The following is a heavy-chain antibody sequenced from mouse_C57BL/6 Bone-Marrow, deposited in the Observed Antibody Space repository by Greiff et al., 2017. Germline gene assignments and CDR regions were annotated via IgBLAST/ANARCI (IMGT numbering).Heavy chain of an antibody. CDR2: IDPEDGDT. J-gene: IGHJ2*01. V-gene: IGHV14-1*01. CDR3: TLFLRFDY. D-gene: IGHD1-1*01. Sequence: VHVKQSGAELVRPGASVKLSCTASGFNIKDYYMHWVKQRPEQGLEWIGRIDPEDGDTEYAPKFQGKATMTADTSSNTAYLQLSGLTSEYTAVYYCTLFLRFDYWGQGTTLTVSS. CDR1: GFNIKDYY.